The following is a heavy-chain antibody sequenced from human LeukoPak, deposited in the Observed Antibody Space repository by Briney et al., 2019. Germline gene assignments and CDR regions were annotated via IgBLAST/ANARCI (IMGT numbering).Heavy chain of an antibody. D-gene: IGHD5-24*01. CDR2: IIPILGIA. Sequence: SVTVSCKASGGTFSSYAISWVRQAPGQGLEWMGRIIPILGIANYAQKFQGRVTITADKSTSTAYMELSSLRSEDTAVYYCAREMATTNNWFDPWGQGTLVTVSS. J-gene: IGHJ5*02. CDR1: GGTFSSYA. V-gene: IGHV1-69*04. CDR3: AREMATTNNWFDP.